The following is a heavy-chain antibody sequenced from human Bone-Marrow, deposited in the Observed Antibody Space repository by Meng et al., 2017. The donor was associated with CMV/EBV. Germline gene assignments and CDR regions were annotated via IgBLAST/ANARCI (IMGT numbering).Heavy chain of an antibody. CDR3: ARLAGGRWGNYCGMDV. CDR1: GGSISSYY. J-gene: IGHJ6*02. Sequence: GSLRLSCTVSGGSISSYYWSWIRQPPGKGLEWIGYIYYSGSTNYNPSLKSRVTISVDMSKNQFSLKLSSVTAADTAVYYCARLAGGRWGNYCGMDVWGQGTTVTVSS. V-gene: IGHV4-59*01. D-gene: IGHD3-16*01. CDR2: IYYSGST.